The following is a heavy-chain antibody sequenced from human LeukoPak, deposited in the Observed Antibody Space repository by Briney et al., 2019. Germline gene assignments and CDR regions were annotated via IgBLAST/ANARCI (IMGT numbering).Heavy chain of an antibody. D-gene: IGHD3-22*01. V-gene: IGHV1-24*01. J-gene: IGHJ4*02. Sequence: GASVKVSCKASGYTLTELSMHWVRQAPGKGLEWMGGFDPEDGETIYAQKFQGRVTMTEDTSTDTAYMELSSLRSEDTAVYYCAIAIYYDSSGPFDYWGQGTLVTVSS. CDR1: GYTLTELS. CDR2: FDPEDGET. CDR3: AIAIYYDSSGPFDY.